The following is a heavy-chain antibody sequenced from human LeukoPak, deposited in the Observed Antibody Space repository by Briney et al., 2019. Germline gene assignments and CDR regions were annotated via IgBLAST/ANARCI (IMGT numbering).Heavy chain of an antibody. J-gene: IGHJ4*02. Sequence: SQTLSLTCAISGDSVSSNSAAWNWIRQSPSRGLEWLGRTYYRSKWYNDYAVSVKSRITINPDTSKNQFSLQLNSVTPEDTAVYYCAREEKRGKITMVRGVITLWGQGTLVTVSS. CDR2: TYYRSKWYN. V-gene: IGHV6-1*01. D-gene: IGHD3-10*01. CDR3: AREEKRGKITMVRGVITL. CDR1: GDSVSSNSAA.